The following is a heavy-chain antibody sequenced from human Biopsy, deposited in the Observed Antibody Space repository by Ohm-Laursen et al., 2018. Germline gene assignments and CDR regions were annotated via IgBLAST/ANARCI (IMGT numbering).Heavy chain of an antibody. Sequence: SVKVSCKSSGGAFTTYAIGWVRQAPGQGLGWMGKVIPVFGTTDYAQNFQGRLTLTADESTSTVYMDLTGLRSDDTGIYYCARYASYSGNYGHFDYWGQGTLVTVSS. V-gene: IGHV1-69*13. D-gene: IGHD1-26*01. CDR3: ARYASYSGNYGHFDY. CDR2: VIPVFGTT. CDR1: GGAFTTYA. J-gene: IGHJ4*02.